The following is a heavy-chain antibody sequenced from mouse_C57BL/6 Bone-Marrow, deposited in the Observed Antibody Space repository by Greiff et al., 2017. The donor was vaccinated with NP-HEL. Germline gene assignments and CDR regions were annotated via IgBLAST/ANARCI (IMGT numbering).Heavy chain of an antibody. J-gene: IGHJ4*01. CDR2: ISDGGSYT. V-gene: IGHV5-4*03. CDR3: ARFKPPYYAMDY. CDR1: GFTFSSYA. Sequence: EVKLVESGGGLVKPGGSLKLSCAASGFTFSSYAMSWVRQTPEKRLEWVATISDGGSYTYYPDNVKGRFTISRDNAKNNLYLQMSHLKSEDTALYYCARFKPPYYAMDYWGQGTSVTVSS.